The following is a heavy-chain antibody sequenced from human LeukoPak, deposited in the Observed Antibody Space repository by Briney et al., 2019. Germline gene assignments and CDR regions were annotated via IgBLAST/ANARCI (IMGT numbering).Heavy chain of an antibody. D-gene: IGHD6-13*01. CDR2: ISSSSSYI. J-gene: IGHJ4*02. Sequence: GGSLRLSCAASRFTFSDYYMSWVRQAPGKGLEWVSSISSSSSYIYYADSVKGRFTISRDNAKNSLYLQMNSLRAEDTAVYYCARGQAAAGDYWGQGTLVTVSS. CDR1: RFTFSDYY. CDR3: ARGQAAAGDY. V-gene: IGHV3-21*01.